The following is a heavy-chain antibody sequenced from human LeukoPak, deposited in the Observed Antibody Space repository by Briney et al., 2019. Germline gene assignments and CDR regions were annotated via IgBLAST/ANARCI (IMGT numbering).Heavy chain of an antibody. CDR2: LYWDDDK. D-gene: IGHD6-13*01. Sequence: SGPTLVKPTQSLTLTCTFSGFSLSTSGVGVGWIRQPPGKALEWLALLYWDDDKRYSPALKGRLTITKDTSKNQVVLTLTNMDPVDTATYYCAHTVAAAVLFDYWGQGTLVTVSS. CDR3: AHTVAAAVLFDY. CDR1: GFSLSTSGVG. V-gene: IGHV2-5*02. J-gene: IGHJ4*02.